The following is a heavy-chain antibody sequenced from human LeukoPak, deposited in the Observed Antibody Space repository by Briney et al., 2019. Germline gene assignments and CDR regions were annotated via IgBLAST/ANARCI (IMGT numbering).Heavy chain of an antibody. J-gene: IGHJ3*02. CDR3: VRERNCSGASCLDGFDI. CDR1: GGSISTYY. D-gene: IGHD2-15*01. CDR2: IYNSGRT. Sequence: SETQSLTCTVSGGSISTYYWSWLRQPPGKGLEWIGYIYNSGRTNYNPSLESRVTISVDTSKNQFSLKLNSVTAADTAVYYCVRERNCSGASCLDGFDIWGQGTMVTVSS. V-gene: IGHV4-59*01.